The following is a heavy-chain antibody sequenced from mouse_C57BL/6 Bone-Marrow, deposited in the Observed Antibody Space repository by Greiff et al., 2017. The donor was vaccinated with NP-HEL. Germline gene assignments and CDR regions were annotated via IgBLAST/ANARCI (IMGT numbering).Heavy chain of an antibody. Sequence: VQLQQSGAELVKPGASVTLSCKASGYTFTSYWMHWVKQRPGQGLEWIGMIHPNSGSTNYNEKFKSKATLTVDKSSSTAYMQLSSLTSEDSAVYYCARGLLWLRRRDYYAMDYWGQGTSVTVSS. CDR1: GYTFTSYW. J-gene: IGHJ4*01. CDR2: IHPNSGST. CDR3: ARGLLWLRRRDYYAMDY. D-gene: IGHD2-2*01. V-gene: IGHV1-64*01.